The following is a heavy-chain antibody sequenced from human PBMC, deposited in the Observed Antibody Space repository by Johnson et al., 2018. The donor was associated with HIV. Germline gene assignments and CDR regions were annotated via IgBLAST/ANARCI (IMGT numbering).Heavy chain of an antibody. D-gene: IGHD1-26*01. CDR3: AREGNSGSYLENNAFDI. J-gene: IGHJ3*02. V-gene: IGHV3-30*19. CDR1: GFTFSSYG. CDR2: ISYDGSNK. Sequence: QVQLVESGGGVVQPGGSLRLSCAASGFTFSSYGMHWVRQAPGKGLEWVAFISYDGSNKYYADSVKGRFPISRDNSKNTLYLQMNSLRAEDTAVYYCAREGNSGSYLENNAFDIWGQGTTVTVSS.